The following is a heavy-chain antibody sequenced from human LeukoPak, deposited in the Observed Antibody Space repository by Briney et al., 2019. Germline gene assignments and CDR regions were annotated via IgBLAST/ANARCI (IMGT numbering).Heavy chain of an antibody. J-gene: IGHJ4*02. CDR3: AKSPLLWFGEFPYYFDY. V-gene: IGHV3-23*01. Sequence: GGSLTLSRAASGFTFSSYAMIWVRQAPGKGLEWVSAISGSGGSTYYADSVKGRFTISRDNSKNTPYLQMNSLRAEDTAVYYCAKSPLLWFGEFPYYFDYWGQETLVTVSS. CDR1: GFTFSSYA. D-gene: IGHD3-10*01. CDR2: ISGSGGST.